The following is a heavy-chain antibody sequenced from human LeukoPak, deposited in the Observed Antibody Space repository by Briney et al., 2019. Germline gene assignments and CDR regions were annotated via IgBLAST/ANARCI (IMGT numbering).Heavy chain of an antibody. V-gene: IGHV3-23*05. D-gene: IGHD3-16*01. CDR3: AKERVMWVSWFDP. J-gene: IGHJ5*02. CDR2: IFKTGSTT. Sequence: GGSLRLSCAASGFIFSGYAMSWVRQAPGKGLECVSTIFKTGSTTYYADSVRGRFTISRDNSKNTLYLQMNSLRAEDTAVYYCAKERVMWVSWFDPWGQGTLVTVSS. CDR1: GFIFSGYA.